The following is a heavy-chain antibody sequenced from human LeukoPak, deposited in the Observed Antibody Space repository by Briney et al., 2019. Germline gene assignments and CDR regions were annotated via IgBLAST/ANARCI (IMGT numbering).Heavy chain of an antibody. CDR3: ARDNGGTDY. Sequence: GGSLILSCAASVYPFSNYWMHWVRQAPGKGLVWVSHINNDGSSTNYAVSVKGRFTVSRDNAKNTLYLQTNRLRAEDTAMYYCARDNGGTDYAGQGALVTASA. J-gene: IGHJ4*02. D-gene: IGHD4-23*01. CDR1: VYPFSNYW. CDR2: INNDGSST. V-gene: IGHV3-74*01.